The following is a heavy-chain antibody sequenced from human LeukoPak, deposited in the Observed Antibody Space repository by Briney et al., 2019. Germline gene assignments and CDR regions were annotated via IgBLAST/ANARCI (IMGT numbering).Heavy chain of an antibody. CDR3: ARGMSGEGFYFDY. CDR1: GFTFDDYG. CDR2: INWNGGST. D-gene: IGHD6-25*01. V-gene: IGHV3-20*04. Sequence: GGSRRLSCAASGFTFDDYGMSWVRQAPGKWLEWVSGINWNGGSTGYADSVKGRFTISRDNAKNSLYLQMNSLSTEDTALYYCARGMSGEGFYFDYWGQGTLVTVSS. J-gene: IGHJ4*02.